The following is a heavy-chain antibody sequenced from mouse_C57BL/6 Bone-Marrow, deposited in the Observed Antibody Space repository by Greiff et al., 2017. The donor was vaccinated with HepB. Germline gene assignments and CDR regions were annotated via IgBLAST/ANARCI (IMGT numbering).Heavy chain of an antibody. V-gene: IGHV1-39*01. J-gene: IGHJ3*01. CDR2: INPNYGTT. CDR1: GYSFTDYN. Sequence: VQLKESGPELVKPGASVKISCKASGYSFTDYNMNWVKQSNGKSLEWIGVINPNYGTTSYNQKFKGKATLTVDQSSSTAYMQLNSLTSEDSAVYYCARRYYGSSYEFAYWGQGTLVTVSA. CDR3: ARRYYGSSYEFAY. D-gene: IGHD1-1*01.